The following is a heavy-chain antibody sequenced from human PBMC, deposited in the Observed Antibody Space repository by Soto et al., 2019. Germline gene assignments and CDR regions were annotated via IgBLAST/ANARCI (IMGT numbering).Heavy chain of an antibody. CDR1: GYIFSDYY. D-gene: IGHD3-10*01. CDR3: VRGRGVAGINDEAFDL. Sequence: QVQLVQSGAEVKKPGASVKVSCKASGYIFSDYYMHWVRQAPGQGLECMGWINPNSGDTIYAQKFQGRVTVTGDPSISTAYMELSRLTSDDTAVYYCVRGRGVAGINDEAFDLWGQGTMVTVSS. CDR2: INPNSGDT. J-gene: IGHJ3*01. V-gene: IGHV1-2*02.